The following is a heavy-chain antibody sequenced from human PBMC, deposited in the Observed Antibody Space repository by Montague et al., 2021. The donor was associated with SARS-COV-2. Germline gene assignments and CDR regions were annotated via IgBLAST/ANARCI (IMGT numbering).Heavy chain of an antibody. CDR3: TSSILLWFGELRTGMDV. CDR1: RFTFNTYT. J-gene: IGHJ6*02. CDR2: IRSKAYGGTT. Sequence: SLRLSCPASRFTFNTYTMTWVRQAPGKGLEWVSFIRSKAYGGTTEYAASVKGRFTISRDDSKSIAYLQMNSLKTEDTAVYYCTSSILLWFGELRTGMDVWGQGTTVTVSS. D-gene: IGHD3-10*01. V-gene: IGHV3-49*04.